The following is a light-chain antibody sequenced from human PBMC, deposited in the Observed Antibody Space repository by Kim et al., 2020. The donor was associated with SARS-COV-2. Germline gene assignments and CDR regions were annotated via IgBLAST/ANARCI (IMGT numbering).Light chain of an antibody. CDR3: QQYDSYSYT. V-gene: IGKV1-5*03. CDR1: QNINSW. J-gene: IGKJ2*01. CDR2: KAS. Sequence: DIQMTQSPSTLSAFVGDRVTITCRASQNINSWLAWYQQKPGKAPKLLIYKASSLESGVPSRFSGSGSGTEFTLTISSLQPDDFATFYCQQYDSYSYTFGQGTKLEI.